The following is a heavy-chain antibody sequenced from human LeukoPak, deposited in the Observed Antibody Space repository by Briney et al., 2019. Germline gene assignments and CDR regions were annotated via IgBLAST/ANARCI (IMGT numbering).Heavy chain of an antibody. J-gene: IGHJ4*02. Sequence: SETLSLTCTVSGGSISSYYWSWIRQPPGKGLEWIGYIYYSGSTNYNPSLKSRVTISVDTSKNQFSLTLSSLTAADTAVYYCARIGSGWPSNFDYWGQGTLVTVSS. CDR1: GGSISSYY. D-gene: IGHD6-19*01. CDR3: ARIGSGWPSNFDY. CDR2: IYYSGST. V-gene: IGHV4-59*01.